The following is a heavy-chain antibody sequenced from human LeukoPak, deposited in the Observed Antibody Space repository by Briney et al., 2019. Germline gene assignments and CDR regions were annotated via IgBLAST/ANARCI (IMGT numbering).Heavy chain of an antibody. V-gene: IGHV4-39*01. CDR3: ARLNNVFWY. Sequence: PSETLSLTCTVSGGSVSSGNYYWSWIRQPPGKGLEWIGSVYYSGSTYSNPSLKSRVTISVDTSMNQFSLKLTSVTAADTAVYYCARLNNVFWYWGQGTLVTVSS. CDR2: VYYSGST. J-gene: IGHJ4*02. CDR1: GGSVSSGNYY. D-gene: IGHD3-9*01.